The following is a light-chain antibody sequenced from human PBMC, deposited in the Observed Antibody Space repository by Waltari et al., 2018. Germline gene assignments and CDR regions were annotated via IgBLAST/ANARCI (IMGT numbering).Light chain of an antibody. CDR3: QSYDSSLSGVL. CDR1: STDVGSYNL. Sequence: QSALTQPASVSASPGQSITISCTGISTDVGSYNLVSWYQHHPGKAPKLMINEGSKRPSGVSNRFSGSKAGNTASLAITGLQAEDEADYYCQSYDSSLSGVLFGGGTKLTVL. CDR2: EGS. V-gene: IGLV2-14*02. J-gene: IGLJ2*01.